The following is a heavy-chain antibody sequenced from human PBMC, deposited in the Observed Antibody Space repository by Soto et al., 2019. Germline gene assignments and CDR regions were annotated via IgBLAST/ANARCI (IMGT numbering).Heavy chain of an antibody. CDR3: ARDNGMAGSFAH. V-gene: IGHV3-48*02. CDR1: GFTFSTYS. CDR2: ISIGSTTI. Sequence: GGSPRLSCAASGFTFSTYSMNWARQAPGKGLEWIAYISIGSTTIFYADSVKGRFTISRDNAKSSLYLQMNSLRDEDTAVYYCARDNGMAGSFAHCGQVTLVPAS. J-gene: IGHJ5*02. D-gene: IGHD2-8*01.